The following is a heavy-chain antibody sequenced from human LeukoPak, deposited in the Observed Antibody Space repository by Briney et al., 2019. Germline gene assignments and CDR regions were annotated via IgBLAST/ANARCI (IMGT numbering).Heavy chain of an antibody. V-gene: IGHV4-39*07. D-gene: IGHD3-9*01. CDR3: ARGWKYTSGYRVTELGSGYSDY. CDR1: GASISSSNYY. CDR2: IYSSGNT. J-gene: IGHJ4*02. Sequence: KASETLSLTCAVSGASISSSNYYWGWVRQSPGKGLEWIGNIYSSGNTYYNASLKSRVTMYIDTSKNQFSLKLSSVTAADTAVYYCARGWKYTSGYRVTELGSGYSDYWGQGTLVTVSS.